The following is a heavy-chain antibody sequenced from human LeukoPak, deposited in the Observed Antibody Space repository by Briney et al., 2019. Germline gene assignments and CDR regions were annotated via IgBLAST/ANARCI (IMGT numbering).Heavy chain of an antibody. D-gene: IGHD6-13*01. J-gene: IGHJ4*02. CDR2: IYSGGST. CDR3: ARFVAAAGAPDYFDY. V-gene: IGHV3-66*01. CDR1: GFTVSSNY. Sequence: GGSLRLSCAASGFTVSSNYMSWVRQAPGKGLEWVSVIYSGGSTYYADSVKGRFTISRDNSKNTLYLQMNSLRAEDTAAYYCARFVAAAGAPDYFDYWGQGTLVTVSS.